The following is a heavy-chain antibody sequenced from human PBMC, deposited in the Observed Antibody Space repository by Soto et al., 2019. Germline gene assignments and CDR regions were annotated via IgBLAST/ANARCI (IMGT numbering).Heavy chain of an antibody. V-gene: IGHV1-18*01. Sequence: QVQLVQSETEVQKPGASVRVSCKASGYTFTARGINWVRQAPGQGLEWVGWISTYSGNTNYAQNVQDRVTLTKDTSTNTVYMDLRSLRSDDTAIYYCARGNNNWSLKWLDSWGQGTLITVSS. CDR2: ISTYSGNT. D-gene: IGHD1-20*01. CDR1: GYTFTARG. J-gene: IGHJ5*01. CDR3: ARGNNNWSLKWLDS.